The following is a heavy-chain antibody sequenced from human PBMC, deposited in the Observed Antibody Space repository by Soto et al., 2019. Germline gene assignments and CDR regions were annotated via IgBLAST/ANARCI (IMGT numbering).Heavy chain of an antibody. D-gene: IGHD3-22*01. V-gene: IGHV1-69*13. Sequence: GASVKVSCKASGGTFSSYAISWVRQAPGQGLEWMGGIIPIFGTANYAQKFQGRVTITADESTSTAYMELSSLRFEDTAVYYWAGGGGNGFTMVVVGHYGMDVWGQGTTVTVSS. CDR2: IIPIFGTA. J-gene: IGHJ6*02. CDR1: GGTFSSYA. CDR3: AGGGGNGFTMVVVGHYGMDV.